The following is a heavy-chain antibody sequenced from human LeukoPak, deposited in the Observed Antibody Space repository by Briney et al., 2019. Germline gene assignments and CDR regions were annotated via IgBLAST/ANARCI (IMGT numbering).Heavy chain of an antibody. V-gene: IGHV4-30-4*01. CDR1: GGSISSGDYY. CDR2: IYYSGST. Sequence: ASETLSLTCTVSGGSISSGDYYWSWIRQPPGKGLEWIGYIYYSGSTYYNPSLKSRVTISVDTSKNQFSLKLSSVTAADTAVYYCARGAGFWTAFDIWGQGTMVTVSS. D-gene: IGHD3/OR15-3a*01. CDR3: ARGAGFWTAFDI. J-gene: IGHJ3*02.